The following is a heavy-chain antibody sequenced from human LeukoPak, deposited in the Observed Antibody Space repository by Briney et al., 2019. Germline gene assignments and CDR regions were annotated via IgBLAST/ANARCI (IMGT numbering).Heavy chain of an antibody. CDR3: AHGYYDFWSGYYTDYFDY. CDR1: GFSLSTSGVG. Sequence: SGPTLVNPTQTLTLTCTFSGFSLSTSGVGVGWIRQPPGKAPEWLALIYWNDDKRYSPSLKSRLTITQDTSKNQVVLTMTNMDPVDTATYYCAHGYYDFWSGYYTDYFDYWGQGTLVTVSS. J-gene: IGHJ4*02. CDR2: IYWNDDK. D-gene: IGHD3-3*01. V-gene: IGHV2-5*01.